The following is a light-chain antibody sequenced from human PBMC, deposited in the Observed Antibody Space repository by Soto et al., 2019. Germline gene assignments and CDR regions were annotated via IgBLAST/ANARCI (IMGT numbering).Light chain of an antibody. CDR3: GSYTSSSTHV. V-gene: IGLV2-14*01. CDR1: SRDVGGYNY. Sequence: QSVLTQPASVSGSPGQPITISRPGTSRDVGGYNYVSWYQQHPGKAPKLMIYDVSNRPSGVSNRFSGSKSGNTAPLTISGLQAEDEADYYCGSYTSSSTHVFGTGTKVTVL. CDR2: DVS. J-gene: IGLJ1*01.